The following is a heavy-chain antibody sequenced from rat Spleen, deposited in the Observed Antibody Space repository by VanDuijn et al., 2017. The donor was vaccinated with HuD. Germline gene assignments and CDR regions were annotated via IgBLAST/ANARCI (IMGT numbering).Heavy chain of an antibody. J-gene: IGHJ2*01. CDR3: TLGSHYHDVPYYYEY. D-gene: IGHD1-12*02. Sequence: EVQLVESDGGLVQPGRSLKLSCAASGFTFSNYDMAWVRQAPTKGLEWVASISTSGGSTYYRDSVKGRFTVSRDNAKSTLYLQMDSLRSEDTATYYCTLGSHYHDVPYYYEYWGQGVMVTVSA. CDR1: GFTFSNYD. CDR2: ISTSGGST. V-gene: IGHV5-27*01.